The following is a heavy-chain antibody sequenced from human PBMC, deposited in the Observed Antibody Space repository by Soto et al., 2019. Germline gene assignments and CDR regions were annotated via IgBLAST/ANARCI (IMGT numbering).Heavy chain of an antibody. Sequence: GGSLRLSCAASGFTVSSNYMSWVRQAPGKGLEWVSVIYSGGSTYYADSVKGRFTISRHNSKNTLYLQMNSLRAEDTAVYYCARGLIRGFDAFDIWGQGTMVTVSS. V-gene: IGHV3-53*04. J-gene: IGHJ3*02. D-gene: IGHD2-8*01. CDR3: ARGLIRGFDAFDI. CDR1: GFTVSSNY. CDR2: IYSGGST.